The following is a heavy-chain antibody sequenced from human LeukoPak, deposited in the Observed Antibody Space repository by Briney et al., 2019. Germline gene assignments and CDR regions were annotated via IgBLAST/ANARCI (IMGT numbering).Heavy chain of an antibody. CDR3: AREPMVGLDY. CDR1: GFTFSSYS. V-gene: IGHV3-21*01. J-gene: IGHJ4*02. Sequence: GGSLRLSCAASGFTFSSYSMNWVRQAPGKGLEWVSSISSSSSYIYYADSVKGRFTISRDNAKNSLYLQMNSLRDEDTAVYYCAREPMVGLDYWGQGTLVTVSS. CDR2: ISSSSSYI. D-gene: IGHD3-10*01.